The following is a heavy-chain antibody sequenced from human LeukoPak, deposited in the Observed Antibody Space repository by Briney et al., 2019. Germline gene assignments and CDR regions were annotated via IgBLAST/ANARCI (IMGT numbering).Heavy chain of an antibody. V-gene: IGHV3-21*01. J-gene: IGHJ4*02. CDR1: EFTFSNYA. D-gene: IGHD1-14*01. CDR3: ARDVLESGYFDY. CDR2: ISSSSSYI. Sequence: GGSLRLSCAASEFTFSNYAMSWVRQAPGKGLEWVSSISSSSSYIYYADSVKGRFTISRDNAKNSLYLQMNSLRAEDTAVYYCARDVLESGYFDYWGQGTLVTVSS.